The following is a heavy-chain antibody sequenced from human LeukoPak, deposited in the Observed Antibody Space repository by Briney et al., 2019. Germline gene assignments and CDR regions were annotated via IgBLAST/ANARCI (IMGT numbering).Heavy chain of an antibody. J-gene: IGHJ4*02. V-gene: IGHV3-11*04. D-gene: IGHD7-27*01. CDR2: ISSSGTTI. CDR1: GFTFSDYY. CDR3: GRGHWGIDY. Sequence: GGSLSLSCAASGFTFSDYYTIWIRQAPRKGRDWISYISSSGTTIYHADSVKGRLTISRDNAKNSLYLQMNSLRVEDTAVYYCGRGHWGIDYWGQGTLVTVSS.